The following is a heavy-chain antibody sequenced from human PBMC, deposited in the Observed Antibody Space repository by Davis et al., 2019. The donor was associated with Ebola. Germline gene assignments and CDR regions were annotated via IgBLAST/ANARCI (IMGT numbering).Heavy chain of an antibody. CDR3: ARGYYGGNSDNDAFDI. J-gene: IGHJ3*02. CDR1: GYTFTSYG. V-gene: IGHV1-18*01. Sequence: ASVKVSCKASGYTFTSYGISWVRQAPGQGLEWMGWISAYNGNTNYAQKFQGRVTMTRDTSISTAYMELSRLRSDDTAVYYCARGYYGGNSDNDAFDIWGQGTMVTVSS. D-gene: IGHD4-23*01. CDR2: ISAYNGNT.